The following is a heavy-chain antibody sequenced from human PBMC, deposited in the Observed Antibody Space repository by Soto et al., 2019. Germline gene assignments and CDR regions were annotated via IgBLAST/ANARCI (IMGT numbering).Heavy chain of an antibody. V-gene: IGHV3-23*01. D-gene: IGHD5-18*01. CDR1: VFTFSSYA. Sequence: VGSLRLSCASSVFTFSSYAMSCVRESPGKWLEWVSAISGSGGSTYYADSVKGRFTISRDNSKNTLYLQMNSLRAENTAVYYCAKDRSVDTAMVYYYYYYGMEVLGQGTTVIVSS. J-gene: IGHJ6*01. CDR2: ISGSGGST. CDR3: AKDRSVDTAMVYYYYYYGMEV.